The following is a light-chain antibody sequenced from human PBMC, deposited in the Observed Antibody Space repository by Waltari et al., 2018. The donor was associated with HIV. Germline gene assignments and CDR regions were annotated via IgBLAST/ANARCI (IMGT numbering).Light chain of an antibody. V-gene: IGLV2-18*02. CDR2: EVS. CDR1: SSDVGSYNR. Sequence: QSALTQPPSVSGSPGQSVTISCTGTSSDVGSYNRVSWYQKPPGTAPKLMIFEVSNRPSGVPDRFSGSKSGNTASLTISGLQAEDDADYYCSSYTSSSTVVFGGGTKLTVL. J-gene: IGLJ2*01. CDR3: SSYTSSSTVV.